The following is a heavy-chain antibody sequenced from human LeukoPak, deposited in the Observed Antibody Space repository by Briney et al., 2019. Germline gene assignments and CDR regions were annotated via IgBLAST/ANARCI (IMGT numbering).Heavy chain of an antibody. J-gene: IGHJ3*02. CDR1: GYTFTSYG. Sequence: ASVKVSCKASGYTFTSYGLNWVRQAPGQGLEWMGWISAYNGNTNYAQKIQARVTMTTDISTSTAYMELRSLRSDDTAVYYCARVGCSGGSCLLLPDAFDIWGQGTMVTVSS. CDR3: ARVGCSGGSCLLLPDAFDI. CDR2: ISAYNGNT. D-gene: IGHD2-15*01. V-gene: IGHV1-18*01.